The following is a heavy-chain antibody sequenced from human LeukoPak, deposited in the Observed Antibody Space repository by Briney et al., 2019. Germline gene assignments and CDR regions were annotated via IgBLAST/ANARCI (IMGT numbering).Heavy chain of an antibody. CDR2: ISSSGSTI. V-gene: IGHV3-11*04. Sequence: GGSLRLSCAASGFTFSDYYMSWIRQAPGKGLEWVSYISSSGSTIYYADSVKGRFTISRDNAKSSLYLQMDSLRAEDTAVYYCARDPYSGNYGAYYYYMDVWGKGTTVTISS. CDR1: GFTFSDYY. J-gene: IGHJ6*03. D-gene: IGHD1-26*01. CDR3: ARDPYSGNYGAYYYYMDV.